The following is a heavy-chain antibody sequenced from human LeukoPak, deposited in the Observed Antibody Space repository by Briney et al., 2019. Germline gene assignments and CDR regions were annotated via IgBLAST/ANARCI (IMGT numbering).Heavy chain of an antibody. Sequence: GGTLRLSCAASGFTFTSYAMSWVRQAPGKGLEWVSSISASGDTTYYADSVKDRFTISRDNSKNTLYVQMNSLRAEDTALYYCARRPNYCSTSSCLDYGGQGTLVTVSS. D-gene: IGHD2-2*01. V-gene: IGHV3-23*01. CDR3: ARRPNYCSTSSCLDY. CDR2: ISASGDTT. J-gene: IGHJ4*02. CDR1: GFTFTSYA.